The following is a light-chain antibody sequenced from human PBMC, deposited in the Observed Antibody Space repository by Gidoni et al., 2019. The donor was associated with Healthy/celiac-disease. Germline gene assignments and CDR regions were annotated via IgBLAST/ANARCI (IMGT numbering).Light chain of an antibody. V-gene: IGKV1-5*03. Sequence: DIQMTQSPSTLSASVGDSVTITCRASQSISSWLAWYQQKPGKAHKLLIYKASSLESGVPSRFSGSGSGTEFTLPISSLQPDDFATYYCQQYNSYSPWTFXXXTKVEIK. J-gene: IGKJ1*01. CDR3: QQYNSYSPWT. CDR1: QSISSW. CDR2: KAS.